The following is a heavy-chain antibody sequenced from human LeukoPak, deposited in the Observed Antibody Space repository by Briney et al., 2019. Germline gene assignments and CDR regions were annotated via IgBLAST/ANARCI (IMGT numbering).Heavy chain of an antibody. CDR1: GGSISSSSYY. CDR2: IYYSGST. J-gene: IGHJ5*02. D-gene: IGHD2-2*01. V-gene: IGHV4-39*01. Sequence: VKPSETLPLTCTVSGGSISSSSYYWGWIRQPPGKGLEWIGSIYYSGSTYYNPSLKSRVTISVDTSKNQFSLKLSSVTAADTAVYYCASRGSPGYCSSTSCYVGDWFDPWGQGTLVTVSS. CDR3: ASRGSPGYCSSTSCYVGDWFDP.